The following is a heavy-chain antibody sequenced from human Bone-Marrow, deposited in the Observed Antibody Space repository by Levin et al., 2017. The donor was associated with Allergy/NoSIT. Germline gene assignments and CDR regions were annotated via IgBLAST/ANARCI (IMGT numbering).Heavy chain of an antibody. CDR3: TRGLHDYGDRGRWFDP. D-gene: IGHD4-17*01. J-gene: IGHJ5*02. Sequence: GGSLRLSCAASGFTFNSYTMNWVRQAPGKGLEWVSSITSTSTYIYYADSMKGRFTVSRDNAKNSLFLEMNSLRAEDTAVYYCTRGLHDYGDRGRWFDPWGQGTLVTVSS. V-gene: IGHV3-21*01. CDR1: GFTFNSYT. CDR2: ITSTSTYI.